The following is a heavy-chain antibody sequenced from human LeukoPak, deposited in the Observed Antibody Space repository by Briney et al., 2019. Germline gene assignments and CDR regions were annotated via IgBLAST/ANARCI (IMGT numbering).Heavy chain of an antibody. Sequence: ETLSLTCAVYGGSFSGYYWSWVRQAPGKGLEWVSAISGSGGSTYYADSVKGRFTISRDNSKNTLYLQMNSLRAEDTAVYYCAKERSGYSYVWGQGTLVTVSS. J-gene: IGHJ4*02. V-gene: IGHV3-23*01. D-gene: IGHD5-18*01. CDR2: ISGSGGST. CDR3: AKERSGYSYV. CDR1: GGSFSGYY.